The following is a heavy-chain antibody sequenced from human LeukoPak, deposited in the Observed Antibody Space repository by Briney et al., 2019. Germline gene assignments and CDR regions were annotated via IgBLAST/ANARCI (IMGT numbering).Heavy chain of an antibody. D-gene: IGHD4-17*01. V-gene: IGHV4-30-4*01. CDR1: GGSISSGDYY. Sequence: SETLSLTCTVSGGSISSGDYYWSWIRQPPGKGLEWIGYIYYSGSTYYNPSLKSRVTISVDTSKNQFSLRLSSVTAADTAVYYCARYDGEDYFDYWGQGTLVTVSS. CDR2: IYYSGST. J-gene: IGHJ4*02. CDR3: ARYDGEDYFDY.